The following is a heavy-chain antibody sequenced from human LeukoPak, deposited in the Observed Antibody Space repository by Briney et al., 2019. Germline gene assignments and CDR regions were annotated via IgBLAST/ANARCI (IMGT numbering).Heavy chain of an antibody. CDR3: ARAIINNWNYKVTPLDY. CDR2: MNPNSGNT. Sequence: APVKVSCKASGYTFTSYDINWVRQATGQGLEWMGWMNPNSGNTGYAQKFQGRVTMTRNTSISTAYMELSSLRSEDTAVYYCARAIINNWNYKVTPLDYWGQGTLVTVSS. CDR1: GYTFTSYD. D-gene: IGHD1-7*01. J-gene: IGHJ4*02. V-gene: IGHV1-8*01.